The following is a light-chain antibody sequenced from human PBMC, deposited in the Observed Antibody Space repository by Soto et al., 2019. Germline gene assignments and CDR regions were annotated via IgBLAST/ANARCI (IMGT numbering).Light chain of an antibody. CDR3: QQYNNWPWT. V-gene: IGKV3-15*01. CDR1: ESVSSK. J-gene: IGKJ1*01. Sequence: VMTQSPASLSVSPGERATLSCRASESVSSKLAWYQQKPGQGPRLLIYGASTRATGIPARFSGSGSGTEFTLTINSLQSEDFAVYYCQQYNNWPWTFGQGTKVEIK. CDR2: GAS.